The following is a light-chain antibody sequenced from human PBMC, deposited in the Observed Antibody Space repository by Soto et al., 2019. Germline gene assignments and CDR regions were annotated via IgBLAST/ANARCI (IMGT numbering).Light chain of an antibody. V-gene: IGKV3-20*01. CDR2: GAS. Sequence: EIVLTQSPGSLSLSPGEGATLSCRASQSIRGNYLAWYQQKPGQAPRLLIFGASSRATGIPDRFSGSGSGTDFTLTISRLEPEDFALYYCQQSGSSPPITFGQGTRLEIK. CDR1: QSIRGNY. J-gene: IGKJ5*01. CDR3: QQSGSSPPIT.